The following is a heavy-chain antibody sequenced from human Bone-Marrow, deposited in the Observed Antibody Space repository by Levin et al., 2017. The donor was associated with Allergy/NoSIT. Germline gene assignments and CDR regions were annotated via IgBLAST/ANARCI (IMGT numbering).Heavy chain of an antibody. Sequence: GSLRLSCGVSGFSINSGYFWGWIRQPPGKGLAWIGSVYESGNTYYSPSLKSRVSFSLDTSNNQFSLTLSSVTAADTAVYFCVKGSDYGSANYYEYFDSWGHGTLVTVSS. D-gene: IGHD3-10*01. CDR1: GFSINSGYF. V-gene: IGHV4-38-2*01. J-gene: IGHJ4*01. CDR3: VKGSDYGSANYYEYFDS. CDR2: VYESGNT.